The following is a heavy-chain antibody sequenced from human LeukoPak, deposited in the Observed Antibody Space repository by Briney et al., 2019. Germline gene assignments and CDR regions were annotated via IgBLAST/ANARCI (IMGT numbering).Heavy chain of an antibody. D-gene: IGHD3/OR15-3a*01. CDR2: IYYSGST. V-gene: IGHV4-39*07. J-gene: IGHJ4*02. Sequence: SETLSLTCTVSGGSISSSSYYWGWIRQPPGKGPEWIGSIYYSGSTYYNPSLKSRVTISVDTSKNQFSLKLSSVTAADTAVYYCAIELDRNSPLDDYWGQGTLVTVSS. CDR3: AIELDRNSPLDDY. CDR1: GGSISSSSYY.